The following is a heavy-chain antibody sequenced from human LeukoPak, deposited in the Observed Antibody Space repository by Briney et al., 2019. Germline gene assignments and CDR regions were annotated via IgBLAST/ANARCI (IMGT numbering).Heavy chain of an antibody. CDR1: GGSISSSSYS. D-gene: IGHD3-22*01. CDR2: IYYSGST. Sequence: SETLSLTCTVSGGSISSSSYSWGWIRQPPGKGLEWIGSIYYSGSTYYNPSLKSRVTISVDTSKNQFSLKLSSVTAADTAVYYCATWEYYYDSSGYLDYWGQGTLVTVSS. J-gene: IGHJ4*02. V-gene: IGHV4-39*07. CDR3: ATWEYYYDSSGYLDY.